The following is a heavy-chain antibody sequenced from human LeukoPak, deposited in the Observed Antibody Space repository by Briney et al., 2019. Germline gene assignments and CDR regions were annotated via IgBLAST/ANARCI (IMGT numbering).Heavy chain of an antibody. V-gene: IGHV4-39*01. J-gene: IGHJ6*03. D-gene: IGHD3-10*01. CDR1: GGSMSSRSHY. Sequence: SETLSLTCTVSGGSMSSRSHYWGWIRQPPGKGLEWIGSIDYSGSPYYNPSLGSRVTISVDTSKNQFSLKLTSVTAADSAVYYCARHMVWITNFYYYMDVWGKGTTVTVSS. CDR3: ARHMVWITNFYYYMDV. CDR2: IDYSGSP.